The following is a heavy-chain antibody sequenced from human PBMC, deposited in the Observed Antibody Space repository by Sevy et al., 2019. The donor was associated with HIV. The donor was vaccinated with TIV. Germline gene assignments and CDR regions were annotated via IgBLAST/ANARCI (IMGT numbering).Heavy chain of an antibody. CDR3: ARDGKAATASGGMDV. J-gene: IGHJ6*02. CDR2: ISYDGSNK. Sequence: GGSLRLSCAASGFTFSSYAMHWVRQAPGKGLEWVAVISYDGSNKYYADSVKGRFTISRDNSKNTLYLQMNSLRVEDTAVYYCARDGKAATASGGMDVWGQGTTVTVSS. V-gene: IGHV3-30-3*01. CDR1: GFTFSSYA. D-gene: IGHD1-26*01.